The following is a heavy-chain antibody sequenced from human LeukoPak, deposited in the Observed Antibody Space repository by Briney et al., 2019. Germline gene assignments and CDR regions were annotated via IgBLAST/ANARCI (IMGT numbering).Heavy chain of an antibody. D-gene: IGHD6-19*01. CDR3: ARDGSYSSGRLDAFDF. V-gene: IGHV4-61*01. J-gene: IGHJ3*01. CDR2: IYYSGST. CDR1: GGSVSSGSYY. Sequence: SETLSLTCSVSGGSVSSGSYYWSWIRQPPGKGLEWIGFIYYSGSTNYNPSLKSRVTIPLDTSKNQFSLKLSSVTAADTAVYYCARDGSYSSGRLDAFDFWGQGTMVTVSS.